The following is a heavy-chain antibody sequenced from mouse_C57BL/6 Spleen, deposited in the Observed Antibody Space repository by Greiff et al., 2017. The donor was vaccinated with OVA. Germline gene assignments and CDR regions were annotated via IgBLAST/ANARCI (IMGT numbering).Heavy chain of an antibody. D-gene: IGHD1-1*02. CDR2: FYPGSGSI. CDR3: AEYDDGGWLGAYFAY. CDR1: GYTFTEYT. V-gene: IGHV1-62-2*01. Sequence: VQLQQSGAELVKPGASVKLSCKASGYTFTEYTIHWVKQRSGQGLEWIGWFYPGSGSIKYNEKFKDKATLTADKSSSTAYMELSRVTSEDSAVYFCAEYDDGGWLGAYFAYWGQGTLVTVAA. J-gene: IGHJ3*01.